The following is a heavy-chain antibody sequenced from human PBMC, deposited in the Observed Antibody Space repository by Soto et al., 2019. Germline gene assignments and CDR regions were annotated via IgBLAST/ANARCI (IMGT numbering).Heavy chain of an antibody. J-gene: IGHJ4*02. Sequence: QVQLVESGGGVVQPGRSLRLSCAASGFTFSSYAMHWVRQAPGKGLEWLAVISYDGSNKYYADSVKGRFTISRYNSKNTLYLQMNSLRAEDTAVYYCARAPDLSYSRSSLFVLVQHFDYWGQGTLVTVSS. V-gene: IGHV3-30*14. CDR1: GFTFSSYA. D-gene: IGHD6-6*01. CDR2: ISYDGSNK. CDR3: ARAPDLSYSRSSLFVLVQHFDY.